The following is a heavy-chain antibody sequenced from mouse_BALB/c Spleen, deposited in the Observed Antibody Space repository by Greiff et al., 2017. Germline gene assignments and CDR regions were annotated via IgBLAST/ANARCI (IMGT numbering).Heavy chain of an antibody. CDR3: ARGLLQYYAMDY. J-gene: IGHJ4*01. V-gene: IGHV2-9*02. Sequence: VKLMESGPGLVAPSQSLSITCTVSGFSLTSYGVHWVRQPPGKGLEWLGVIWAGGSTNYNSALMSRLSISKDNSKSQVFLKMNSLQTDDTAMYYCARGLLQYYAMDYWGQGTSVTVSS. CDR2: IWAGGST. D-gene: IGHD2-3*01. CDR1: GFSLTSYG.